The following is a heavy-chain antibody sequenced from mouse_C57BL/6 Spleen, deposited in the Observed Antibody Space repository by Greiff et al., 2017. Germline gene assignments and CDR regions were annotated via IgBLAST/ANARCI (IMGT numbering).Heavy chain of an antibody. J-gene: IGHJ4*01. Sequence: QVQLQQPGAELVMPGASVKLSCKASGYTFTSYWMHWVKQRPGQGLEWIGEIDPSDSYTNYNQKFKGKSTFTVDKSSITAYMQLSSLTSEDSAVYYCITTVVDAMDYWGQGTSGTVSS. CDR1: GYTFTSYW. V-gene: IGHV1-69*01. CDR3: ITTVVDAMDY. CDR2: IDPSDSYT. D-gene: IGHD1-1*01.